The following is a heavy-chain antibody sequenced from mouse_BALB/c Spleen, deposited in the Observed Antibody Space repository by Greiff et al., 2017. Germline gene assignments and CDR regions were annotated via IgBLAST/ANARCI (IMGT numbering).Heavy chain of an antibody. CDR2: ISSGSSTI. J-gene: IGHJ4*01. Sequence: EVQVVESGGGLVQPGGSRKLSCAASGFTFSSFGMHWVRQAPEKGLEWVAYISSGSSTIYYADTVKGRFTISRDNPKNTLFLQMTSLRSEDTAMYYCAKGLLRYYAMDYWGQGTSVTVSS. V-gene: IGHV5-17*02. CDR1: GFTFSSFG. CDR3: AKGLLRYYAMDY. D-gene: IGHD1-1*01.